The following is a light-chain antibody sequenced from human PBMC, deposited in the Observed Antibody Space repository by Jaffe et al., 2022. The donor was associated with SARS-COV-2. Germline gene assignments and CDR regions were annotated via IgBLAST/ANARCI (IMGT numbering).Light chain of an antibody. V-gene: IGKV3-15*01. J-gene: IGKJ2*01. CDR2: AAS. CDR1: QSISNS. Sequence: EIVMTQSPGTLSVSPGERATLSCRASQSISNSLAWHQQKPGQRPRLLMYAASTRATGIPARFSGSGSGTEFTLTISSLQSEDFAVYYCQQYDTWPYTFGQGTKLEIK. CDR3: QQYDTWPYT.